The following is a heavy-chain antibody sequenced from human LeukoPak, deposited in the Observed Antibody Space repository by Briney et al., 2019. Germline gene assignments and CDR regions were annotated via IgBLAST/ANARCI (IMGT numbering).Heavy chain of an antibody. Sequence: GGSLRLSCETSGFTFSKYSMNWVRQAPGKGQEWVSYIGSSSSTIHYADSVKGRFTFSRDNAKKSLYLQMNSLTAEDTAVYYCARDLSQDFLSGYLDAFDLWGQGTMVTVSS. J-gene: IGHJ3*01. V-gene: IGHV3-48*01. CDR1: GFTFSKYS. CDR2: IGSSSSTI. CDR3: ARDLSQDFLSGYLDAFDL. D-gene: IGHD3-3*01.